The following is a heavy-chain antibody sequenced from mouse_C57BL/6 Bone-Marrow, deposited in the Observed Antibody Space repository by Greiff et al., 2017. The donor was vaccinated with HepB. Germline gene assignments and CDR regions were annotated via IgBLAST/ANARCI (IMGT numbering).Heavy chain of an antibody. Sequence: QVQLQQPGAELVKPGASVKMSCKASGYTFTSYWITWVKQRPGQGLEWIGDIYPGSGSTNYTEKFKSKATLTVDTSSSTAYMQLSSLTSEDSAVYYCARSYYGSSPYAMDYWGQGTSVTVSS. D-gene: IGHD1-1*01. J-gene: IGHJ4*01. CDR2: IYPGSGST. CDR1: GYTFTSYW. CDR3: ARSYYGSSPYAMDY. V-gene: IGHV1-55*01.